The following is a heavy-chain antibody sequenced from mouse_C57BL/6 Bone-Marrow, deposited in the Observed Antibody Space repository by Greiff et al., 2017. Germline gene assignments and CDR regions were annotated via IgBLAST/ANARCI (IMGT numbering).Heavy chain of an antibody. CDR3: ARVYYDYEFYAMDD. V-gene: IGHV5-4*01. Sequence: EVQGVESGGGLVKPGGSLKLSCAASGFTFSSYAMSWVRQTPEKRLEWVASISDGGSYTYYPDNVKGRFTISRDNAKNNLYLQMSHLKSEDTAMYYCARVYYDYEFYAMDDWGQGTSVTVSS. CDR1: GFTFSSYA. D-gene: IGHD2-4*01. J-gene: IGHJ4*01. CDR2: ISDGGSYT.